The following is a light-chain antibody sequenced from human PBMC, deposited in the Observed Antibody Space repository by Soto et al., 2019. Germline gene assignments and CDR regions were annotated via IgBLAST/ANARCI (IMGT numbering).Light chain of an antibody. Sequence: EIVLTQSPGTLSLSPGEKATLSCRASQTGSNNLPWYKRKPGQAPRLLIYGASSRATGIPDRFSGSGSGTDFTLTISRLEPEDFAVYYCHQYGGSPQTFGQGTKVDIK. J-gene: IGKJ1*01. CDR2: GAS. CDR3: HQYGGSPQT. CDR1: QTGSNN. V-gene: IGKV3-20*01.